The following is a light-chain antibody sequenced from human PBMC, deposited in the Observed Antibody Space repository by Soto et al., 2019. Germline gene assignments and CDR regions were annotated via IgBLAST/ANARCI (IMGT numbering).Light chain of an antibody. CDR1: KLGDKY. CDR3: QAWDSVTAWV. Sequence: SYELTQPPSVSVSPGQTASITCSGDKLGDKYGCWYQQKPGQSPVLVIYQDNKRPSGIPERFSGSNSGNTATLTISGTQAMYEADYYCQAWDSVTAWVFGGWTKVTVL. CDR2: QDN. J-gene: IGLJ3*02. V-gene: IGLV3-1*01.